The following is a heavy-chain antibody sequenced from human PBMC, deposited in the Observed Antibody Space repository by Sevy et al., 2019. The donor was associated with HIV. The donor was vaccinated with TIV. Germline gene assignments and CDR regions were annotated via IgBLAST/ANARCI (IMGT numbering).Heavy chain of an antibody. D-gene: IGHD5-12*01. V-gene: IGHV3-15*01. Sequence: GGSLRLSCTASGFTFSSAWMSWVRQAPGKGREWVGRIKSEFDGGAIDYAAPVKGRFTISREDSKNTVYLQMNSLKTEDTTVYYCITDPAYRGYDEEVINYYFYGMDVWGQGTTVTVSS. CDR1: GFTFSSAW. J-gene: IGHJ6*02. CDR3: ITDPAYRGYDEEVINYYFYGMDV. CDR2: IKSEFDGGAI.